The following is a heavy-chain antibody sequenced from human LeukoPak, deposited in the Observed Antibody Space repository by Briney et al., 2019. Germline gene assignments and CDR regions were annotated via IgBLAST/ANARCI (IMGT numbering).Heavy chain of an antibody. CDR1: GFTFSSYS. D-gene: IGHD6-13*01. CDR2: IKRDGSEE. CDR3: AAFYSSSWDY. V-gene: IGHV3-7*01. Sequence: GGSLRLSCAASGFTFSSYSTSWVRQPPGKGLEWVANIKRDGSEEYCVASVKGRFTISRDNAKNSLYLQMNSLRAEDTAVYYCAAFYSSSWDYWGQGTLVTVSS. J-gene: IGHJ4*02.